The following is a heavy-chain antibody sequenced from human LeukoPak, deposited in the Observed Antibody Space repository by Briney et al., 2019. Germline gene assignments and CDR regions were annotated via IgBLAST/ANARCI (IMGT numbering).Heavy chain of an antibody. Sequence: GGSLRLSCAASGFTFGSYTMDWVRQAPGKGLEWVSCISGSGFNIYYADSMKGRFTISRDNAKNSLYLQMNSLRAEDTAVYYCTRGGGDFFGSGPGDLWGRGSLVTVSS. CDR3: TRGGGDFFGSGPGDL. V-gene: IGHV3-21*01. D-gene: IGHD3-10*01. CDR1: GFTFGSYT. CDR2: ISGSGFNI. J-gene: IGHJ2*01.